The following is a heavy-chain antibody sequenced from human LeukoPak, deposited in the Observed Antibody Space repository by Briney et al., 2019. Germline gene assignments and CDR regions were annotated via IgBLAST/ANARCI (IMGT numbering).Heavy chain of an antibody. D-gene: IGHD5-24*01. Sequence: SETLSLTCTVSGVSITTYSWTWIRQSAGKGLEWSGVISHSGTTNYNPSLKSRLTMSVDSSKNQYSLMLISVTAADTATYYCARGDGYWGQGILVTVSS. V-gene: IGHV4-4*09. CDR2: ISHSGTT. CDR1: GVSITTYS. CDR3: ARGDGY. J-gene: IGHJ4*02.